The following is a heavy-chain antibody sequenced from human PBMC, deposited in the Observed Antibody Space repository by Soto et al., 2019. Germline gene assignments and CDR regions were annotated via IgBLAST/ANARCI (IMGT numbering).Heavy chain of an antibody. CDR2: INPSGGST. J-gene: IGHJ6*02. CDR1: GYTFTSYY. CDR3: AREVMITFGGVHGMDV. V-gene: IGHV1-46*01. Sequence: QVQLVQSRAEVKKPGASVKVSCKASGYTFTSYYMHWVRQAPGQGLEWMGIINPSGGSTSYAQKFQGRVTMTRDTSTSTVYMELSSLRSEDTAVYYCAREVMITFGGVHGMDVWGQGTTVTVSS. D-gene: IGHD3-16*01.